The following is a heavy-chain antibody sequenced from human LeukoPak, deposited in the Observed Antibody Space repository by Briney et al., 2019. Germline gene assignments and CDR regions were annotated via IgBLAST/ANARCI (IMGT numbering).Heavy chain of an antibody. CDR1: GGSVTRNY. Sequence: SETLSLTCTVSGGSVTRNYWSWLRQPPGKGLEWIGYIYYSGSTNYSPSLKSRATMSVDRSKNQFSLNLNSVTAADTAVYYWARIVTGGASFASRGQGTLVTVSS. V-gene: IGHV4-59*02. CDR2: IYYSGST. CDR3: ARIVTGGASFAS. D-gene: IGHD3-16*01. J-gene: IGHJ4*02.